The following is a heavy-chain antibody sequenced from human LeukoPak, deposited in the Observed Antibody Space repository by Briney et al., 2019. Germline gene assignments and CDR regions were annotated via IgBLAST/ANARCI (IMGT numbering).Heavy chain of an antibody. CDR2: IYYSGST. CDR1: GGSFSSGGYY. V-gene: IGHV4-31*03. Sequence: PSETLSLTCTVSGGSFSSGGYYWSWIRQHPGKGLEWIGYIYYSGSTYYNPSLKSRVTISVDTSKNQFSLKLSSVTAADTAVYYCARRRDEYTVIDYWGQGTLVTVSS. D-gene: IGHD2/OR15-2a*01. CDR3: ARRRDEYTVIDY. J-gene: IGHJ4*02.